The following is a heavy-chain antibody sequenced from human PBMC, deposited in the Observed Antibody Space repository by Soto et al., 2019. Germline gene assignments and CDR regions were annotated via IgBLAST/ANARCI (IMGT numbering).Heavy chain of an antibody. Sequence: ETLSLTCTVSGGSVSSGSYYWSWIRQPPGKGLEWIGYIYYSGSTNYNPSLKSRVTISVDTSKNQFSLKLSSVTAADTAVYYCARVASRLGELSPYYFDYWGQGTLVTVSS. V-gene: IGHV4-61*01. D-gene: IGHD3-16*02. CDR1: GGSVSSGSYY. J-gene: IGHJ4*02. CDR3: ARVASRLGELSPYYFDY. CDR2: IYYSGST.